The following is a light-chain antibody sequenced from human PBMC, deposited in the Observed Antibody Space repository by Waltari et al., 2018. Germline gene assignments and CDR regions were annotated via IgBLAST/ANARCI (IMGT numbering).Light chain of an antibody. CDR1: QNIGTN. V-gene: IGKV1-39*01. J-gene: IGKJ2*01. CDR3: HQGHSSPYT. CDR2: AAS. Sequence: IVMTQSPSSLSASVGQRVTITCRADQNIGTNLTWYQQKPGRAPNLLIVAASNLHTGVPSRFSGTGSGTDFTLTINNLQPEDFATYFCHQGHSSPYTFGQGTKLDMK.